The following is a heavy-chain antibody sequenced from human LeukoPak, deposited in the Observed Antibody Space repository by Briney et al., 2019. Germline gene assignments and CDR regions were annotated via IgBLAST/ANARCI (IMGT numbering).Heavy chain of an antibody. CDR3: ARRGATTYDY. V-gene: IGHV4-59*08. Sequence: SETLSLTCTVSGGSINSYYWSWIRQPPGKGLECIGHIYYTGSTYYKPSLESRVTISVDTSKNQFSLKLSSVTAADTAVYYCARRGATTYDYWGQGTLVTVSS. CDR2: IYYTGST. CDR1: GGSINSYY. D-gene: IGHD5-12*01. J-gene: IGHJ4*02.